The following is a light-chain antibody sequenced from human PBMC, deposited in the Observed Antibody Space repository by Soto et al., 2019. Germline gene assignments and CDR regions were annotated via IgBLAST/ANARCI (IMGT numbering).Light chain of an antibody. CDR1: SSNIGAGYD. CDR2: GNS. CDR3: QSYDSSLSVVV. V-gene: IGLV1-40*01. Sequence: QSVLTQPPSLSGAPGQRVTISCTGSSSNIGAGYDVHWYQQLPGTAPKLLIYGNSNRPSGVPDRFSGSKSGTSASLAITVLHGEDEADYYRQSYDSSLSVVVFGGGTKLTVL. J-gene: IGLJ2*01.